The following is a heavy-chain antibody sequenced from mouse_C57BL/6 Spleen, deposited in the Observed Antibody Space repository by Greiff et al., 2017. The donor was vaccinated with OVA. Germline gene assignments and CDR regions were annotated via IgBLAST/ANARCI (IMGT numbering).Heavy chain of an antibody. V-gene: IGHV3-6*01. CDR2: ISYDGSN. J-gene: IGHJ3*01. Sequence: EVKLLESGPGLVKPSQSLSLTCSVTGYSITSGYYWNWIRQFPGNKLEWMGYISYDGSNNYNPSLKNRISITRDTSKNQFFLKLNSVTTEDTATDYCARGDYYDYDEGFAYWGQGTLVTVSA. CDR1: GYSITSGYY. D-gene: IGHD2-4*01. CDR3: ARGDYYDYDEGFAY.